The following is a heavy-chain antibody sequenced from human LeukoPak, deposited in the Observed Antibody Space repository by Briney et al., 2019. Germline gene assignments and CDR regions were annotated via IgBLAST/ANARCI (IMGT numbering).Heavy chain of an antibody. J-gene: IGHJ5*02. CDR3: ARRNSSPVRVDP. D-gene: IGHD6-13*01. V-gene: IGHV4-39*01. CDR1: GGSISSSTYY. CDR2: IYYSGGT. Sequence: PSETLSLTCTVSGGSISSSTYYWGWIRQPPGKGLEWIASIYYSGGTYYNPSLKSRVTISVDTSKNQFSLKLSSVTAADTAVYYRARRNSSPVRVDPWGQGTLVTVSS.